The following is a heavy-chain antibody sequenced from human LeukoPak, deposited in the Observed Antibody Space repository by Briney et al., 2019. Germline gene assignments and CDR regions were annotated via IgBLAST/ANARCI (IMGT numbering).Heavy chain of an antibody. V-gene: IGHV4-59*08. CDR1: GGSISSNY. D-gene: IGHD3-10*01. Sequence: SETLSLTCTVSGGSISSNYWSWLRQPPRKGLEWIGYIFHTGSTNYNPSLKSRVTISVDTSKNQFSLKLSSVTAADTAVYYCARHIRGAYYYFDYWGQGTLVTVSS. CDR3: ARHIRGAYYYFDY. CDR2: IFHTGST. J-gene: IGHJ4*02.